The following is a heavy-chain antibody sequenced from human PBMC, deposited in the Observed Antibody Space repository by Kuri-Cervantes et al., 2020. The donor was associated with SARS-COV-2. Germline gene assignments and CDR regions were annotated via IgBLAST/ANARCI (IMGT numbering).Heavy chain of an antibody. V-gene: IGHV3-21*01. D-gene: IGHD5-24*01. CDR3: ARDTWEINYNYSYYYIDV. CDR2: IGSSSTYI. CDR1: GFIFSSYR. J-gene: IGHJ6*03. Sequence: GGSLRLSCAASGFIFSSYRMNWVRQAPGKGLEWVSSIGSSSTYIYYADSVKGRFTISRDNARNSLYLQMNSLRAEDTAVYYCARDTWEINYNYSYYYIDVWGKGTTVTVSS.